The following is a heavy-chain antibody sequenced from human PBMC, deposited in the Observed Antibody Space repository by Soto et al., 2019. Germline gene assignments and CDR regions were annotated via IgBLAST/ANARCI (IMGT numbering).Heavy chain of an antibody. Sequence: QVQLVESGGGVVQPGRSLRLSCAVSGFTLSSHAMHWVRQAPGKGLEWVALILSDGSNKYYADSVKGRFTTSIDNSKNTMYMQMNSLSVEDTAVYYCARDDEGGSDCDLGYWGQGALGTVSS. CDR3: ARDDEGGSDCDLGY. CDR2: ILSDGSNK. CDR1: GFTLSSHA. J-gene: IGHJ4*02. V-gene: IGHV3-30-3*01. D-gene: IGHD1-26*01.